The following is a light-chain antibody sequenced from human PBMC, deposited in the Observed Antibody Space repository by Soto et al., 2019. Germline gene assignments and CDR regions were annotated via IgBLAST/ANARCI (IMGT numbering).Light chain of an antibody. CDR3: SSFTSISTVI. CDR2: EVS. Sequence: QSVLTQPASVSGSPGQSITISCTGSSSDVGGYNFVSWYQRHPGKAPKLMIYEVSNRPSGVSNRFSGSKSGNTASLTISGLQAEDEGDYYCSSFTSISTVIFGGGTKVTVL. J-gene: IGLJ2*01. V-gene: IGLV2-14*01. CDR1: SSDVGGYNF.